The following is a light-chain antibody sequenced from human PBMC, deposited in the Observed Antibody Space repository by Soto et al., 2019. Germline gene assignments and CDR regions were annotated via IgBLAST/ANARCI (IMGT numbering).Light chain of an antibody. CDR1: SNDVGSYDF. CDR2: EVS. CDR3: ISFTNSHIYV. Sequence: QSVLTQPASVSGSPGQSITISCTGTSNDVGSYDFVPWYQQHPDKAPRLMIYEVSNRPSGVSDRFSGSKSGNTASLTISGLQAEDEADYYCISFTNSHIYVFGTGTKLTVL. J-gene: IGLJ1*01. V-gene: IGLV2-14*01.